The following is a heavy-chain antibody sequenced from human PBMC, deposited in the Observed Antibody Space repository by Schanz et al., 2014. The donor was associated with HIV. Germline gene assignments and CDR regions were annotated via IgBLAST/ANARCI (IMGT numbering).Heavy chain of an antibody. D-gene: IGHD3-3*01. Sequence: QVQLVESGGGVVQPGRSLRLSCVASGFNFNSYGMHWVRQAPGKGLEWVAVISYDAVNKFYADSVQGRFTISRDNSKNSLYLQMNSLRAEDTAVYYCARDLGGDFWSSQGGLDPWGQGTLVTVSS. V-gene: IGHV3-30*03. CDR2: ISYDAVNK. J-gene: IGHJ5*02. CDR1: GFNFNSYG. CDR3: ARDLGGDFWSSQGGLDP.